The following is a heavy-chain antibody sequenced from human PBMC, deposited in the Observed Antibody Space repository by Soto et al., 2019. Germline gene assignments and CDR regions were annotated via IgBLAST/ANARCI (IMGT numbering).Heavy chain of an antibody. CDR1: GDTFSTYT. CDR3: ARSITLAGDY. V-gene: IGHV1-3*04. J-gene: IGHJ4*02. CDR2: IIIRNGNS. D-gene: IGHD1-20*01. Sequence: ASVKVSCNASGDTFSTYTITWVRQAPGQRLEKMGWIIIRNGNSNYAQKFQGRVTITRDTSASTAYMELSSLRFEDTAVYYCARSITLAGDYWGQGTLVTVSS.